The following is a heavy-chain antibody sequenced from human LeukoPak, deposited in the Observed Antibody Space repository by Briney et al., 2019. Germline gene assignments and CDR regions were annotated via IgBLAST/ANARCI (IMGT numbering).Heavy chain of an antibody. CDR1: GGSFSGYY. V-gene: IGHV4-59*10. D-gene: IGHD6-13*01. Sequence: SETLSLTCAVYGGSFSGYYWSWIRQPAGKGLEWIGRIYTSGSTNYNPSLKSRVTMSVDTSKNQFSLKLSSVTAADTAVYYCARSIAAWHYFDYWGQGTLVTVSS. J-gene: IGHJ4*02. CDR3: ARSIAAWHYFDY. CDR2: IYTSGST.